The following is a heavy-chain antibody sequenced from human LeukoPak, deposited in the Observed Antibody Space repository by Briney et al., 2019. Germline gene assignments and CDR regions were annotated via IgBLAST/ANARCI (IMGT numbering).Heavy chain of an antibody. V-gene: IGHV3-7*04. CDR1: GFTISNYW. CDR3: TREQVAVPRGDS. CDR2: IKQDGSEK. D-gene: IGHD6-19*01. Sequence: GGSLRLSCAASGFTISNYWMSWVRKAAGKGLEWLANIKQDGSEKYYVDSVKGRFTISRDNAKNSFYLQMNSLRAEDRALYYCTREQVAVPRGDSWGQGTLVTVSS. J-gene: IGHJ5*01.